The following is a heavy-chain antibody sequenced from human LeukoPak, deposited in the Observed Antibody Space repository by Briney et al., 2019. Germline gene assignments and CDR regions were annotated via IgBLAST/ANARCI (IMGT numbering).Heavy chain of an antibody. CDR3: ARDLGGYSFDY. J-gene: IGHJ4*02. CDR2: INHSGST. Sequence: SETLSLTCTVSGGSISSYYWSWIRQPPGKGLEWIGEINHSGSTNYNPSLKSRVTISVDKSKNQFSLKLSSVTAADTAVYYCARDLGGYSFDYWGQGTLVTVSS. V-gene: IGHV4-34*01. CDR1: GGSISSYY. D-gene: IGHD3-22*01.